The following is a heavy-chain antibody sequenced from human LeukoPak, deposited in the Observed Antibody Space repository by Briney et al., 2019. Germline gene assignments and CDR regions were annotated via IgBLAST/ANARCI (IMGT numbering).Heavy chain of an antibody. CDR3: ASGARYYDSSGYYDRAIDY. J-gene: IGHJ4*02. CDR1: GFTFSDYY. V-gene: IGHV3-11*04. CDR2: ISSSGSTI. Sequence: GGSLSLSCAASGFTFSDYYMSWIRQAPGKGLEWVSYISSSGSTIYYADSVKGRFTVSRDNAKNSLYLQMNILRAEDTAVYYCASGARYYDSSGYYDRAIDYWGQGTLATVSS. D-gene: IGHD3-22*01.